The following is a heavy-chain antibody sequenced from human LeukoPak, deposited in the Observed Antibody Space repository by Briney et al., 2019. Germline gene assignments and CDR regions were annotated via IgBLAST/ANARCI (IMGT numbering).Heavy chain of an antibody. D-gene: IGHD3-22*01. V-gene: IGHV1-69*04. J-gene: IGHJ4*02. Sequence: SVKVSCKASGGTFSSYAISWVRQAPGQGLEWMGRIIPILGIANYAQKFQGRVTITADKSTSTAYMELSSLRSEDTAVYYCARELGRGYNKTYYFDYWGQGTLVTVPS. CDR1: GGTFSSYA. CDR3: ARELGRGYNKTYYFDY. CDR2: IIPILGIA.